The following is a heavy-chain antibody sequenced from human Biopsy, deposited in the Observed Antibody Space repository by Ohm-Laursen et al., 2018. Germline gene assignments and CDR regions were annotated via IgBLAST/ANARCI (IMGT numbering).Heavy chain of an antibody. J-gene: IGHJ5*02. V-gene: IGHV3-53*01. CDR2: INGSGGST. D-gene: IGHD3-3*01. CDR1: GFSVNDNY. Sequence: SLRLSCAAPGFSVNDNYMSWVRQAPGKGLECVSVINGSGGSTYYADPVKGRFTISRDNSKNTLYLQMNSLRAEDTAMYYCARDLYDFCGGCPFDPWGQGILVTVAS. CDR3: ARDLYDFCGGCPFDP.